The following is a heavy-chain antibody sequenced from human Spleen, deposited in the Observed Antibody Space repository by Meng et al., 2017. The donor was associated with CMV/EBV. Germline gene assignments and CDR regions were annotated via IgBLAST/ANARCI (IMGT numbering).Heavy chain of an antibody. D-gene: IGHD2-2*01. CDR2: IYSGGNT. CDR1: GLTVSNNY. V-gene: IGHV3-53*01. Sequence: SGLTVSNNYFGWVRQAPGKGLEWVSVIYSGGNTYYADFIEGRFTISRDDSKNILFLQMNDLRAEDTALYYCASSACSRTSCPQYFQHWGQGTLVTVSS. J-gene: IGHJ1*01. CDR3: ASSACSRTSCPQYFQH.